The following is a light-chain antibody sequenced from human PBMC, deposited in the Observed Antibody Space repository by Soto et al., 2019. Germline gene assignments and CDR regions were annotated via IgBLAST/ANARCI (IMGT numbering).Light chain of an antibody. CDR2: EGS. J-gene: IGLJ3*02. CDR3: CSYAGSSTGV. Sequence: QLVLTQPASVSGSPGQSVTISCTGTSSDVGSYNLVWWYQQHPGKAPNLMIYEGSKRPAGVSNRFSGSKSGTTASLTISGRQAEDEADYYCCSYAGSSTGVFGGGTKPTVL. V-gene: IGLV2-23*01. CDR1: SSDVGSYNL.